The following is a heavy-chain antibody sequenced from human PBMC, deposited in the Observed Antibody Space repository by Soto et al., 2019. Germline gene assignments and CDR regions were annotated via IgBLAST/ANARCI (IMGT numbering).Heavy chain of an antibody. J-gene: IGHJ4*02. CDR2: IYHDGST. D-gene: IGHD6-13*01. CDR3: ARLTAKGTAATGYYFDY. CDR1: GGSISSSNW. V-gene: IGHV4-4*02. Sequence: QVQLQESGPGLVKPSGTLSLTCAVSGGSISSSNWWSWVRQPPGKGLEWIGEIYHDGSTTYNPSLKSPVTISVDKSKNQFSLKLTSVSAADTAVYYCARLTAKGTAATGYYFDYWGQGTLVTVSS.